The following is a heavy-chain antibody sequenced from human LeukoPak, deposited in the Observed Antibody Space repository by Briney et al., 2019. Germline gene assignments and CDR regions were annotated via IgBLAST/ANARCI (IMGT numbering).Heavy chain of an antibody. CDR2: IFYSGST. Sequence: MTSETLSLTCTVSGGSISSGAYYWSWIRQPPGKGLEWIGYIFYSGSTNYNPSLKSRVTISVDTSKNQFSLKLTSVTAADTAVYFCARVKRGSGSYALDYWGQGTLVTVSS. CDR3: ARVKRGSGSYALDY. J-gene: IGHJ4*02. D-gene: IGHD3-10*01. V-gene: IGHV4-61*08. CDR1: GGSISSGAYY.